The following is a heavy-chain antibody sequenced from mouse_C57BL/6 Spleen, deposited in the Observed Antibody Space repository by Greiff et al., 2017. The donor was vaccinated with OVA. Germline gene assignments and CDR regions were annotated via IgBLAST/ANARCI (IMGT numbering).Heavy chain of an antibody. CDR1: GYTFTSYW. Sequence: VQLQQPGAELVKPGASVKLSCKASGYTFTSYWMQWVKQRPGQGLEWIGEIDPSDSYTNYNQKFKGKATLTVDTSSSTAYMQLSSLTSEDSAVYYCARGGYDEAWFAYWGQGTLVTVSA. V-gene: IGHV1-50*01. CDR3: ARGGYDEAWFAY. J-gene: IGHJ3*01. CDR2: IDPSDSYT. D-gene: IGHD2-2*01.